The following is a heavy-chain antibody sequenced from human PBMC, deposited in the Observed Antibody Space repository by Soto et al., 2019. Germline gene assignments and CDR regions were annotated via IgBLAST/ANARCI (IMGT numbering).Heavy chain of an antibody. J-gene: IGHJ5*02. CDR3: ARTSYDSSGTAADP. CDR2: IFYSGST. CDR1: SGSISSTIYS. V-gene: IGHV4-39*07. D-gene: IGHD3-22*01. Sequence: SETLSLTCTVSSGSISSTIYSWDWIRQPPGKGLEWIGSIFYSGSTYYNPSLKSRVTISVDTSKNQFSLTLTSVTAADTAVYYCARTSYDSSGTAADPWGQGTLVTVSS.